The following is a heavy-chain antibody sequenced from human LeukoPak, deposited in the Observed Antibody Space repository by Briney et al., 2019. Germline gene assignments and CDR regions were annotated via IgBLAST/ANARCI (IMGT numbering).Heavy chain of an antibody. V-gene: IGHV4-61*02. CDR1: GGSISSGSYY. Sequence: SQTLSLTRTVSGGSISSGSYYWSWIRQPAGKGLEWIGRIYTSGSTNYNPPLKSRVTISVDTSKNQFSLKLSSVTAADTAVYYCARESLGDSSGYYLLNYFDYWGQGTLVTVSS. J-gene: IGHJ4*02. D-gene: IGHD3-22*01. CDR2: IYTSGST. CDR3: ARESLGDSSGYYLLNYFDY.